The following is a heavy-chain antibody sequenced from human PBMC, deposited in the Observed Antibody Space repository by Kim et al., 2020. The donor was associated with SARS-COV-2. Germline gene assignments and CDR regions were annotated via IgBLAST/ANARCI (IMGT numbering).Heavy chain of an antibody. D-gene: IGHD3-22*01. V-gene: IGHV3-33*01. CDR2: IWYDGSNK. J-gene: IGHJ4*02. CDR3: ARDHSYDSSGYSS. CDR1: GFTFSSYG. Sequence: GGSLRLSCAACGFTFSSYGMHWVRQAPGKGLEWVAVIWYDGSNKYYADSVKGRFTISRDNSKNTLYLQMNSLRAEDTAVYYCARDHSYDSSGYSSWGQGTLVTVSS.